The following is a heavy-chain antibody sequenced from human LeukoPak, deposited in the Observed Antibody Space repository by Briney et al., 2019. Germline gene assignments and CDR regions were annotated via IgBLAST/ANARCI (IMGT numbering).Heavy chain of an antibody. CDR2: ISAYNGNT. CDR1: GYTFTSYG. Sequence: ASVKVSCKASGYTFTSYGISWVRQAPGQRLEWMGWISAYNGNTNYAQKLQGRVTMTTDTSTSTAYMELRSLRSDDTAVYYCASTGIAAADPTFDYWGQGTLVTVSS. D-gene: IGHD6-13*01. CDR3: ASTGIAAADPTFDY. V-gene: IGHV1-18*01. J-gene: IGHJ4*02.